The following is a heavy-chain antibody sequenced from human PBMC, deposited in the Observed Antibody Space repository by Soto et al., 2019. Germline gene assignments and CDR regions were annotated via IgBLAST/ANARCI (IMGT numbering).Heavy chain of an antibody. Sequence: QVQLLQSGAEVKKPGASVKVSCKASGYTFTSFYMYWVRQAPGQGLEWMGIINPSGGSTNYAQKFQGRVTMTRDTSTSTVYMELSSLRSEDTAVYYCTRDLQSDYDFWGQGTLVTVSS. CDR2: INPSGGST. D-gene: IGHD4-17*01. CDR3: TRDLQSDYDF. J-gene: IGHJ4*02. V-gene: IGHV1-46*03. CDR1: GYTFTSFY.